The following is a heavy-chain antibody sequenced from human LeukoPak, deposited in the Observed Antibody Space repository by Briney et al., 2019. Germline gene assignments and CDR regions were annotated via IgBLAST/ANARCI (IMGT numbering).Heavy chain of an antibody. CDR1: GFTVTTSY. D-gene: IGHD6-13*01. CDR3: ARQAAADTPFHY. J-gene: IGHJ4*02. CDR2: IYSGGAT. V-gene: IGHV3-66*02. Sequence: GGSLRLSCAASGFTVTTSYMSWVRQAPGKGLEWVSIIYSGGATYYAASVKGRFAISRDNSKNTLYLQMNGLRPEDTAMYYCARQAAADTPFHYSGQGSLVTVSS.